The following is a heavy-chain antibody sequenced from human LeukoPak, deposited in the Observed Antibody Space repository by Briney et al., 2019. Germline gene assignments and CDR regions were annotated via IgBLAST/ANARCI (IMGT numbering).Heavy chain of an antibody. CDR1: GGSISSYY. V-gene: IGHV4-59*08. CDR3: ARHVYQQLVDY. Sequence: PSETLSLTCTVSGGSISSYYWSWIRQHPGKGLEWIGYIYYSGSTNYNPSLKSRVTISVDTSKNQFSLKLSSVTAADTAVYYCARHVYQQLVDYWGQGTLVTVSS. CDR2: IYYSGST. J-gene: IGHJ4*02. D-gene: IGHD6-13*01.